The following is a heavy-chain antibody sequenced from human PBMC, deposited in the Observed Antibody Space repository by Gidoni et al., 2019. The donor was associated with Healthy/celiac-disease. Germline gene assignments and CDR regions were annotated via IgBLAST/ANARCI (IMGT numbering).Heavy chain of an antibody. V-gene: IGHV4-31*03. CDR1: GGSISSGGYY. Sequence: QVQLQESGPGLVKPSQTLSLTCTFSGGSISSGGYYWSWIRQHPGKGLEWIGYIYYSGSTYYNPSLKSRVTISVDTSKNQFSLKLSSVTAADTAVYYCARLGSTALDVGAFDIWGQGTMVTVSS. CDR3: ARLGSTALDVGAFDI. CDR2: IYYSGST. D-gene: IGHD2-2*03. J-gene: IGHJ3*02.